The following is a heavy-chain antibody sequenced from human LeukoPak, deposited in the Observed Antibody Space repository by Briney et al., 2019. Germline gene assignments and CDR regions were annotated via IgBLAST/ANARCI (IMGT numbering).Heavy chain of an antibody. CDR2: IYSDGSST. Sequence: PGGSLRLSCAASGFIFSTYWMHWVRQAPGKGLVCVSRIYSDGSSTSYADSVKGRFTISRDNAKDTLYLQMNSLRAEDTAVYYCARDRSTYFVSSGYYYDGYFQHWGQGTLVTVSS. V-gene: IGHV3-74*01. J-gene: IGHJ1*01. CDR1: GFIFSTYW. CDR3: ARDRSTYFVSSGYYYDGYFQH. D-gene: IGHD3-22*01.